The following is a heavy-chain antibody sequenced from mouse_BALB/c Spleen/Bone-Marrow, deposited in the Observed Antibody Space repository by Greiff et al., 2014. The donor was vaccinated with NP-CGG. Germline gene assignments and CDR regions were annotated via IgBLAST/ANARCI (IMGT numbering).Heavy chain of an antibody. CDR2: IWAGGST. CDR3: ARDRDYGNYGWFAY. V-gene: IGHV2-9*02. D-gene: IGHD2-1*01. CDR1: GFSLTSYG. J-gene: IGHJ3*01. Sequence: LQESGPGLVAPSQSLSITCTVSGFSLTSYGVHWVRQPPGKGLEWLGVIWAGGSTNYNSTLMSRLSISKDNSKSQVFLKMNSLQTDDTAMYYCARDRDYGNYGWFAYWGQGTLVTVSA.